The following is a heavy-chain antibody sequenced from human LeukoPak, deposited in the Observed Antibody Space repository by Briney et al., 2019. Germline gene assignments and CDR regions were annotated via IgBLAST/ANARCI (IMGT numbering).Heavy chain of an antibody. CDR3: ARVPLYDRSGYYFDY. CDR2: ISTSGRAI. CDR1: GFTFSNYN. V-gene: IGHV3-48*02. J-gene: IGHJ4*02. Sequence: GGSLRLSCAASGFTFSNYNMNWVRQAPGKGLEWVSYISTSGRAIFYADSVKGRFTISRDNAKNSLFLQMNSLRDEDTAVYYCARVPLYDRSGYYFDYWGLGTLVAVSS. D-gene: IGHD3-22*01.